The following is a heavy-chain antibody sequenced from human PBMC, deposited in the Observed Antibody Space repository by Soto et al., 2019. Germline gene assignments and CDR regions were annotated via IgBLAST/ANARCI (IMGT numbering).Heavy chain of an antibody. CDR2: ISAYNGNT. CDR3: ARAVEMATIRTFFDY. J-gene: IGHJ4*02. V-gene: IGHV1-18*01. Sequence: QVQLVQSGAEVKKPGASVKVSCKASGYTFTSYGISWVRQAPGQGLEWMGWISAYNGNTNYAQKLQGRVTMTTDTSXXTAYMELRSLRSDDTAVYYCARAVEMATIRTFFDYWGQGTLVTVSS. D-gene: IGHD5-12*01. CDR1: GYTFTSYG.